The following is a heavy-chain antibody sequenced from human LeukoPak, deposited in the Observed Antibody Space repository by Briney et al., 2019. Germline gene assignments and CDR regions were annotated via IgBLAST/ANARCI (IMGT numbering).Heavy chain of an antibody. V-gene: IGHV3-30-3*01. J-gene: IGHJ6*02. CDR1: GFTFSSYA. Sequence: GGSLRLSCAASGFTFSSYAMHWVRQAPGKGLEWVAVISYDGSNKYYADSVKGRFTISRDNSKNTLYLQMNSLRAEDTAVYYCAKDGSGSYYSFYYYYYGMDVWGQGTTVTVSS. CDR2: ISYDGSNK. CDR3: AKDGSGSYYSFYYYYYGMDV. D-gene: IGHD3-10*01.